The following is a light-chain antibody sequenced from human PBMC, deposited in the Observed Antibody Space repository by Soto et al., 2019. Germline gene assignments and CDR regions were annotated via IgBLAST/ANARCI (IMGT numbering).Light chain of an antibody. J-gene: IGLJ3*02. CDR3: SSYTSSGTWV. CDR1: SSDVGYHKY. CDR2: EVS. V-gene: IGLV2-14*01. Sequence: QSALTQPASVSGSPGQSITISCTGGSSDVGYHKYVSWYQQYPGKAPKLMIYEVSNRPSGVSNRFSGSKSGNTASLTISGLQAEDEADYYRSSYTSSGTWVFGGGTKLTVL.